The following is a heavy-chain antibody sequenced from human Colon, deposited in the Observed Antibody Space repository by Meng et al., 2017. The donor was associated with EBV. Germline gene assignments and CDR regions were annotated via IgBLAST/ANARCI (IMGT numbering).Heavy chain of an antibody. J-gene: IGHJ4*02. Sequence: PPLQELCPGPVKPSETLSLTCTVSGGSISSNGYYWDWVRQPPGKGLEWIGAIYHSGSTSYNPSLQSRVTMFVDTSKNQFSLMLTSVTATDTAVYYCARRRGGSGRDCWGQGTLVTVSS. CDR3: ARRRGGSGRDC. CDR2: IYHSGST. D-gene: IGHD3-10*01. CDR1: GGSISSNGYY. V-gene: IGHV4-39*01.